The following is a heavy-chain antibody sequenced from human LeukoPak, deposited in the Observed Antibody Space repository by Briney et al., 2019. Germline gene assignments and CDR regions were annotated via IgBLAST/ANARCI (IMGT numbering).Heavy chain of an antibody. D-gene: IGHD2-15*01. CDR2: ISSSTGSTM. CDR3: ARDRYCSGD. V-gene: IGHV3-48*03. CDR1: GFTFSSYE. Sequence: GGSLRLSCAASGFTFSSYEMNWVRQAPGKGLEWVSYISSSTGSTMYYADSVKGRFTISRDNAKNSLYLQMNSLRAEDTAVYYCARDRYCSGDWGQGTLVTVSS. J-gene: IGHJ4*02.